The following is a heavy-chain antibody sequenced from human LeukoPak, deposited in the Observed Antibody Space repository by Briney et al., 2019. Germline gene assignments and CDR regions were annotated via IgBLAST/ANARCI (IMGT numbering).Heavy chain of an antibody. D-gene: IGHD3-22*01. CDR3: ARALEMYYYDSSGYYSVDY. V-gene: IGHV3-30-3*01. Sequence: GGSLRLSCAASGFTFSSYAMHWVRQAPVKGLEWVAVISYDGSNKYYADSVKGRFTISRDNSKNTLYLQMNSLRAEDTAVYYCARALEMYYYDSSGYYSVDYWGQGTLVTVSS. CDR1: GFTFSSYA. CDR2: ISYDGSNK. J-gene: IGHJ4*02.